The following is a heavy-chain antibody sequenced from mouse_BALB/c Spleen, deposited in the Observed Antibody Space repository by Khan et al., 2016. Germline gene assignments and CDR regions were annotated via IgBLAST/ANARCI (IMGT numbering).Heavy chain of an antibody. Sequence: VQLQQPGPELVKPGASVKVSCKGSGYAFTTYNMYWVKQSHGKSLEWIGYIDPYNGVSSYNQKFKDKATLTVDESSSTAYMHLTSLTSEDSAVYYCARCDGNYVPFAYWGQGTLVTVSA. CDR2: IDPYNGVS. V-gene: IGHV1S135*01. D-gene: IGHD2-1*01. CDR3: ARCDGNYVPFAY. CDR1: GYAFTTYN. J-gene: IGHJ3*01.